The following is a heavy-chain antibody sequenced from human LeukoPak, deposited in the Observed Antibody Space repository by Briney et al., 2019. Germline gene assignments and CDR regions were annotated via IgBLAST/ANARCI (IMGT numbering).Heavy chain of an antibody. CDR3: AKFSGVAGGY. V-gene: IGHV3-7*01. CDR2: INQDGGGR. CDR1: GFTFTSYW. Sequence: GGSLRLSCAASGFTFTSYWMTWVRQAPGKGLEWVANINQDGGGRYYVDSVKGRSTISRDNAKNSVHLQMNSLRAEDTAVYYCAKFSGVAGGYWGQGTLVTVSS. D-gene: IGHD6-19*01. J-gene: IGHJ4*02.